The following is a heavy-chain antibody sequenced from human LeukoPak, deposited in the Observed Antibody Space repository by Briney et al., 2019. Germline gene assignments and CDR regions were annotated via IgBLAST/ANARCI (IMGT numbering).Heavy chain of an antibody. V-gene: IGHV4-59*08. J-gene: IGHJ4*02. CDR1: GGSISSYY. CDR3: ARRVYGSGSYYFDY. D-gene: IGHD3-10*01. Sequence: SETLFLTCTVSGGSISSYYWSWIRQPPGKGLEWIGYIYYSGSTNYNPSLKSRVTISVDTSKNQFSLKLSSVTAADTAVYYCARRVYGSGSYYFDYWGQGTLVTVSS. CDR2: IYYSGST.